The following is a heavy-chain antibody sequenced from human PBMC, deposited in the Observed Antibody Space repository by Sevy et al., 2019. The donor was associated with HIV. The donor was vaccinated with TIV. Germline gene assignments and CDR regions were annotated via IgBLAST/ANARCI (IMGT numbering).Heavy chain of an antibody. CDR2: IYYSGST. V-gene: IGHV4-39*01. Sequence: SETLSLTCSVSGVSISSSSYDWGWIRQPPGKGLEWIGSIYYSGSTYYNPSLMSRVTVSVDTSKNQFSLNLRSVTAADTAVYYFARHGGIVDRAFYFWGRGTLVTVSS. CDR1: GVSISSSSYD. J-gene: IGHJ4*02. D-gene: IGHD2-21*01. CDR3: ARHGGIVDRAFYF.